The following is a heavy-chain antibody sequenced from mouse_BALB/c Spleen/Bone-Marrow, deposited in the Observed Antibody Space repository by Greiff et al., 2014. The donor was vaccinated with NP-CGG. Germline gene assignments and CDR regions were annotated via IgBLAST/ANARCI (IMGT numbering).Heavy chain of an antibody. D-gene: IGHD2-4*01. J-gene: IGHJ4*01. CDR1: GYTFTSYW. Sequence: QVQLKESGAELARPGTSVKLSCKASGYTFTSYWMQWVKQRPGQGLEWIGAIYPGDGDTRYTQKFKGKATLTANKSSNTAYMQLSGLASEDSAVYFCARREDYDYDYAMDYWGQGTSVTVSS. CDR3: ARREDYDYDYAMDY. V-gene: IGHV1-87*01. CDR2: IYPGDGDT.